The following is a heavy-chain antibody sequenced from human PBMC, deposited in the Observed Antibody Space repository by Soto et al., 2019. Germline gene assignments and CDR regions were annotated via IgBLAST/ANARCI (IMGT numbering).Heavy chain of an antibody. CDR1: GFTFSGSA. CDR3: ARESRGGMDV. CDR2: IRSKGNNYAT. J-gene: IGHJ6*02. Sequence: GGSLRLSCAASGFTFSGSAMHWVRQASGKGLEWVGRIRSKGNNYATAYGASLKGRFTISRDDSKNTAYLQMNSLRAEDTAVYFCARESRGGMDVWGQGTTVTVSS. V-gene: IGHV3-73*01.